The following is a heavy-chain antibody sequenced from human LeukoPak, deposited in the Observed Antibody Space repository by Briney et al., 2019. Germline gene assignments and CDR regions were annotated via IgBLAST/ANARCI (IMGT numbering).Heavy chain of an antibody. CDR2: ITSYNGNT. CDR1: GYTFISYG. Sequence: ASVKVSCKASGYTFISYGITWVRQAPGQGLEWMGGITSYNGNTHYAQKFQGRVTMTTDTSTSTAYMELRSLRSDDTAVYYCARVPQYCSSTSCPGWYFDLWGRGTLVTVSS. J-gene: IGHJ2*01. V-gene: IGHV1-18*01. D-gene: IGHD2-2*01. CDR3: ARVPQYCSSTSCPGWYFDL.